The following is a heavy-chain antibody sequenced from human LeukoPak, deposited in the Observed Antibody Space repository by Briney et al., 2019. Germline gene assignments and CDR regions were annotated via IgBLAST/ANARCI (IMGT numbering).Heavy chain of an antibody. CDR2: IDTRDKGSAT. D-gene: IGHD2-15*01. J-gene: IGHJ4*02. V-gene: IGHV3-73*01. Sequence: GGSLKLPCAGFGFIFSDCAIHGGRQASGKGLEWVGRIDTRDKGSATAYAASVRGRFAISRDDSGSTAYLQMTGLKTEDTAVYCCTRDGGSWSHLDYWGQGALVTVSS. CDR3: TRDGGSWSHLDY. CDR1: GFIFSDCA.